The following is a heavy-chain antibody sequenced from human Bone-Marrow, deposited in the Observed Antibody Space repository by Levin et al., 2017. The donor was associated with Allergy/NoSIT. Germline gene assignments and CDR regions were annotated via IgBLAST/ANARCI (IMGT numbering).Heavy chain of an antibody. CDR3: ARDHHHSGSSGRVDV. J-gene: IGHJ6*02. D-gene: IGHD6-6*01. CDR2: ISSSGGPT. V-gene: IGHV3-11*01. Sequence: PGGSLRLSCAASGFTFSDYYMTWIRQAPGKGLEWVSYISSSGGPTFYADSVKGRFTISRDNAKNSLFLQMHSLRPEDMGVYYCARDHHHSGSSGRVDVWGQGTTVTVSS. CDR1: GFTFSDYY.